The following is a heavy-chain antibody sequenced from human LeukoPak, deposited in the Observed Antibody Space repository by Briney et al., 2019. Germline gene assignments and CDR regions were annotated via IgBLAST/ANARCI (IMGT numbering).Heavy chain of an antibody. CDR3: ARAISGDSFVFDY. D-gene: IGHD4-17*01. Sequence: SETLSLTCTVSGGSISSGGYYWNWIRQHLGKGLEWIGYIYYSGSTYYNPSLKSRVSLSVDTSKNQFSLKLSSVTAADTAVYYCARAISGDSFVFDYWGQGTLVTVSS. CDR1: GGSISSGGYY. J-gene: IGHJ4*02. CDR2: IYYSGST. V-gene: IGHV4-31*03.